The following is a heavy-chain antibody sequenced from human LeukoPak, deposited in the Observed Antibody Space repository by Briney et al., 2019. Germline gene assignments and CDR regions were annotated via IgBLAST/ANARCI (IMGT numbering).Heavy chain of an antibody. CDR2: ISAYNGNT. CDR3: AREGSEDILTGYGNNWFDP. Sequence: GASVKVSCKASGYPFTGYFLHWVRQAPGQGLEWMGWISAYNGNTNYAQKLQGRVTMTTDTSTSTAYMELRSLRSDDTAVYYCAREGSEDILTGYGNNWFDPWGQGTLVTVSS. CDR1: GYPFTGYF. D-gene: IGHD3-9*01. V-gene: IGHV1-18*04. J-gene: IGHJ5*02.